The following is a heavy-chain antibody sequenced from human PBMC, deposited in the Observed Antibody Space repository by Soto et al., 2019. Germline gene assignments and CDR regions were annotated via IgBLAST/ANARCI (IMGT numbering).Heavy chain of an antibody. CDR2: IRSKAYGGTT. D-gene: IGHD3-3*01. CDR3: TRDRFLEWLFYPEYFQH. V-gene: IGHV3-49*03. Sequence: GGSLRLSCTASGFTFGDYAMSWFRQAPGKGLEWVGFIRSKAYGGTTEYAASVKGRFTISRDDSKSIAYLQMNSLKTEDTAVYYCTRDRFLEWLFYPEYFQHWGQGTLVTVSS. J-gene: IGHJ1*01. CDR1: GFTFGDYA.